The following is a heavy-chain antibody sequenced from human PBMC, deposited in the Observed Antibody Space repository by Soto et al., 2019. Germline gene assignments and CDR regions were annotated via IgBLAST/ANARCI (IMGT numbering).Heavy chain of an antibody. CDR1: GFIFSSYA. J-gene: IGHJ4*02. CDR2: ISSDGSNK. D-gene: IGHD2-2*01. CDR3: ASLTGYCLSTLCHHFDY. V-gene: IGHV3-30-3*01. Sequence: GGSLRLSCAASGFIFSSYAMHWVRQAPGKGLEWVAVISSDGSNKYYADSVKGRFTISRDNSKNALYLQMNSLRAEDTAVYYCASLTGYCLSTLCHHFDYWGQGALVTVSS.